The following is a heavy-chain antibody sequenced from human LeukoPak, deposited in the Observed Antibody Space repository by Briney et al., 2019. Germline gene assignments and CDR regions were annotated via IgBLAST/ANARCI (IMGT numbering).Heavy chain of an antibody. CDR2: IGSDGSHT. CDR1: GFTFSTYF. Sequence: GGSLRLSCAASGFTFSTYFMHWVRQAPGKGLEWVAVIGSDGSHTFYVESVKGRFTISRDNSKNTLYLQMNSLRAEGTAVYFCARERQDTIVHSGAFDIWGQGTMVTVSS. V-gene: IGHV3-30-3*01. J-gene: IGHJ3*02. CDR3: ARERQDTIVHSGAFDI. D-gene: IGHD3-10*01.